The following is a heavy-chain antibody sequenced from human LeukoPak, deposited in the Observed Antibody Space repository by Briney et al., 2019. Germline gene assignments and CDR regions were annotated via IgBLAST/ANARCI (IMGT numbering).Heavy chain of an antibody. CDR1: GSSISSWY. Sequence: PSETLSLTCTVSGSSISSWYWSWIRQPPGKGLEWIGYIYDSGNTNYNPSLKTRVTISADTSKNQLSLNLTSVTAADTAVYYCANIAVAGTEGDYWGQGTLVTVSS. CDR2: IYDSGNT. V-gene: IGHV4-59*01. J-gene: IGHJ4*02. CDR3: ANIAVAGTEGDY. D-gene: IGHD6-19*01.